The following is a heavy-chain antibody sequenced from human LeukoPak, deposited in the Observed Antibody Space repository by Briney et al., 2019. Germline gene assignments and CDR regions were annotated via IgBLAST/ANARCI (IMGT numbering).Heavy chain of an antibody. CDR2: IYSGGST. D-gene: IGHD6-13*01. J-gene: IGHJ4*02. CDR3: ARGPLYSSSVYYFDY. Sequence: GGSLRLFCAASGFTVSSNYMNWVRQAPGKGLEWVTIIYSGGSTYYADSVKGRFTISRDNSKNTLYLQMNSLRAEDTDVYYCARGPLYSSSVYYFDYWGQGTLVTVSS. V-gene: IGHV3-53*01. CDR1: GFTVSSNY.